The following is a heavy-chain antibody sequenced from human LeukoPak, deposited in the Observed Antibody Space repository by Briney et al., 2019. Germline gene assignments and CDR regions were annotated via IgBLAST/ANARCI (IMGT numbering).Heavy chain of an antibody. D-gene: IGHD3-10*01. Sequence: SETLSLTCTVSGGSISSSSYYWGWIRQPPGKGLEWIGSIYYSGSTYYHPSLKSRVTISVDTSKNQFSLKLSSVTAADTAVYYCVNQPFGELVSVGYWGQGTLVNVSS. CDR3: VNQPFGELVSVGY. V-gene: IGHV4-39*07. CDR1: GGSISSSSYY. J-gene: IGHJ4*02. CDR2: IYYSGST.